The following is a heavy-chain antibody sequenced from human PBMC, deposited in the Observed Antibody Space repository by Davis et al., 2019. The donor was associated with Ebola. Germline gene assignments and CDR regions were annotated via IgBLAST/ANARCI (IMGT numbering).Heavy chain of an antibody. V-gene: IGHV4-59*01. D-gene: IGHD1-26*01. CDR3: ARGKVGATSG. CDR2: IYYSGSS. Sequence: MPSETLSLTCAVYGGSFSSYYWSWIRQPPGKGLEWIGYIYYSGSSNHNPSLRSRVTISVDTSKNQFSLKLSSVTAADTAVYYCARGKVGATSGWGRGTLVTVSS. J-gene: IGHJ1*01. CDR1: GGSFSSYY.